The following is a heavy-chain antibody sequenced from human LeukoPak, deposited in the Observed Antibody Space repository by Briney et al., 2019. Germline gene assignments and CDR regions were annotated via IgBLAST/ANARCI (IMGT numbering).Heavy chain of an antibody. CDR2: IYYSGSS. Sequence: SETLSLTCTVSGDSISSYYWSWIRQPPGKGLEWIGYIYYSGSSNYNPSLKSRVTLAVDTSKNQFSLKLSSVTAADTAVYYCARHSYYDHSGGRNWFDPWGQGTLVTVSS. CDR1: GDSISSYY. D-gene: IGHD3-3*01. V-gene: IGHV4-59*08. CDR3: ARHSYYDHSGGRNWFDP. J-gene: IGHJ5*02.